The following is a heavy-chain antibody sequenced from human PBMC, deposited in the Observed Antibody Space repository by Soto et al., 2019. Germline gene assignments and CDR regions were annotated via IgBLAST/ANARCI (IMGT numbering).Heavy chain of an antibody. J-gene: IGHJ6*02. V-gene: IGHV1-2*04. CDR3: ARGSYYDSSGPYGMDV. CDR1: GYTFTGYY. D-gene: IGHD3-22*01. CDR2: INPNSGGT. Sequence: QVQLVQSGAEVKKPGASVKVSCKASGYTFTGYYMHWVRQAPGQGLEWMGWINPNSGGTNYAQRFQGWVTMTRDTSISTAYMELSRLRSDDTAVYYCARGSYYDSSGPYGMDVWGQGPTVTVSS.